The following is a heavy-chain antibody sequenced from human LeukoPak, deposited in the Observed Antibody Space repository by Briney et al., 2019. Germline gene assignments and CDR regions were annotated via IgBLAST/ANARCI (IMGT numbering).Heavy chain of an antibody. CDR1: GGSISSGSYY. CDR2: IYTSGST. Sequence: SETLSLTFTVSGGSISSGSYYWSWIRQPAGKGLEWIGRIYTSGSTNYNPSLKSRVTISVDTSKNQFSLKLSSVTAADTAVYYCAGLIADPTKYYFDYWGQGTLVTVSS. J-gene: IGHJ4*02. V-gene: IGHV4-61*02. D-gene: IGHD6-13*01. CDR3: AGLIADPTKYYFDY.